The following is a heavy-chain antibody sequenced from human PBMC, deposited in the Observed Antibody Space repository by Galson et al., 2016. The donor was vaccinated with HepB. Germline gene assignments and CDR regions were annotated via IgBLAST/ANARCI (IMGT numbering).Heavy chain of an antibody. Sequence: SLRLSCAASGFDFSRYEMSWVRKSPGKGLEWLSHISYSNAVSYAAAVKGRFTISRDNARDSLFLEMRNLRVEDTATYYCIRGKNNAWYAYKRSNYYTMEVWGRGTSVIVSS. CDR1: GFDFSRYE. CDR3: IRGKNNAWYAYKRSNYYTMEV. J-gene: IGHJ6*02. V-gene: IGHV3-48*03. D-gene: IGHD3-10*01. CDR2: ISYSNAV.